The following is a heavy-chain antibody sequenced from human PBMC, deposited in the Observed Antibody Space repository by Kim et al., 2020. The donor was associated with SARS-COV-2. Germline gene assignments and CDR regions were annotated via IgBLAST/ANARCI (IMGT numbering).Heavy chain of an antibody. V-gene: IGHV1-2*02. CDR2: INPNSGGT. CDR1: GYTFTGYY. Sequence: ASVKVSCKASGYTFTGYYMHWVRQAPGQGLEWMGWINPNSGGTNYAQKFQGRVTMTRDTSISTAYMELSRLRSDDTAVYYCARESGVVAKGNAFDIWGQGTMVTVSS. CDR3: ARESGVVAKGNAFDI. J-gene: IGHJ3*02. D-gene: IGHD3-22*01.